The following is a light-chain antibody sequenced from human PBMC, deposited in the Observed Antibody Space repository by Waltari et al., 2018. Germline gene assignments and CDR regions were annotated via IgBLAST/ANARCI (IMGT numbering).Light chain of an antibody. Sequence: DIQMTQSPSSLSASVGDRVTITCRGSQSISSYLNWYQQKPGKAPKLLIYAASSLQSGVPSRFSGSGSGTDFTLTISSLQPEDFATDYCQQSYSTPPWTCGQGTKVEIK. J-gene: IGKJ1*01. CDR1: QSISSY. CDR2: AAS. CDR3: QQSYSTPPWT. V-gene: IGKV1-39*01.